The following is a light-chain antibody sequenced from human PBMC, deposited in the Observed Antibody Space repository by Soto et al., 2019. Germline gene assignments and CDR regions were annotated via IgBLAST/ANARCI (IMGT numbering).Light chain of an antibody. CDR3: QQLNAYPLT. V-gene: IGKV3-11*01. CDR1: QSVSSY. CDR2: DAS. Sequence: EIVLTQSPATLSLSPGERATLSCRASQSVSSYLAWYQQKPGQAPRLLIYDASNRATGIPARFSGSGSGTDFTLTISSLQPDDFATYYCQQLNAYPLTFGQGTRLEIK. J-gene: IGKJ5*01.